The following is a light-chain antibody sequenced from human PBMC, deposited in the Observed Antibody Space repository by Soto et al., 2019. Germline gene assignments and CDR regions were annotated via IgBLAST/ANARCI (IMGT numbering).Light chain of an antibody. CDR3: QQYANLPLT. Sequence: DIPMTQSPSSLSASVGDRVTITCQASDDMSNYLNCYQQKPGKAPKVLIYDASHLESGVPSRFSGGGSGTEFTFTFSSLQAEDIATYYCQQYANLPLTFGPGTKVDIK. CDR2: DAS. J-gene: IGKJ3*01. V-gene: IGKV1-33*01. CDR1: DDMSNY.